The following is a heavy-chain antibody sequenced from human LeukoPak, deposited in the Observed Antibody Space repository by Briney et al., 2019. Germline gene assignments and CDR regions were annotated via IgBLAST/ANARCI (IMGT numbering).Heavy chain of an antibody. V-gene: IGHV4-39*01. J-gene: IGHJ4*02. CDR1: GGSISSSIYY. CDR2: VFYNGAT. D-gene: IGHD3-22*01. CDR3: ARHPIPHYDSSGPYDY. Sequence: PSETLSLTCIVSGGSISSSIYYWAWVRQPPGKGLEWIGTVFYNGATQYSPSLRSRVTISIDTSTNQFSLKLSSVTAADTAVYYCARHPIPHYDSSGPYDYWGQGTLVTVSS.